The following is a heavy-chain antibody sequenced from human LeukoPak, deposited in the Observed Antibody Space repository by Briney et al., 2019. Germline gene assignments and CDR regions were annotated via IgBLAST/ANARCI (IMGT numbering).Heavy chain of an antibody. CDR2: IYYSGST. J-gene: IGHJ4*02. CDR1: GGSISSSSYY. V-gene: IGHV4-39*01. Sequence: SETLSLTCTVSGGSISSSSYYWGWIRQPPGKGQEWIGNIYYSGSTYYNPSLKSRVTISVDTSKNQFSLKLSSVTAADTAVYYFARHKQYSSSWYFDYWGQGTLVTVSS. D-gene: IGHD6-13*01. CDR3: ARHKQYSSSWYFDY.